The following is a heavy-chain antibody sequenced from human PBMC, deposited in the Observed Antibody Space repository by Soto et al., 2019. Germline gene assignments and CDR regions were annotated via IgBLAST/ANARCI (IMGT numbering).Heavy chain of an antibody. V-gene: IGHV1-8*01. CDR1: GYTFTSYD. CDR3: ARLAWFPTNWFDP. Sequence: ASVKVSCKASGYTFTSYDINWVRQATGQGLEWMGWMNPNSGNTGYAQKLQGRVTMTRNTSISTAYMELRSLRSDDTAVYYCARLAWFPTNWFDPWGQGTLVTVSS. D-gene: IGHD3-10*01. CDR2: MNPNSGNT. J-gene: IGHJ5*02.